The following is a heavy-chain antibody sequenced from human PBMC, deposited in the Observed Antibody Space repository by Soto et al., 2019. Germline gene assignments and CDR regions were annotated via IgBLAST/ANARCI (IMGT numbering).Heavy chain of an antibody. Sequence: SQTLSLTCAISGDSVSSNSAAWNWIRRSPSRGLEWLGRTYYRSKWYNDYAVSVKSRITINPDTSKNQFSLQLNSVTPEDTAVYYCARDGSGWYFHYYYGMDVWGQGTTVTVSS. J-gene: IGHJ6*02. CDR3: ARDGSGWYFHYYYGMDV. D-gene: IGHD6-19*01. CDR1: GDSVSSNSAA. CDR2: TYYRSKWYN. V-gene: IGHV6-1*01.